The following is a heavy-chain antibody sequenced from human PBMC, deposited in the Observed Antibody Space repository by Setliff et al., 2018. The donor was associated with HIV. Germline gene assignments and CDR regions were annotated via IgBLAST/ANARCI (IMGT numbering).Heavy chain of an antibody. D-gene: IGHD3-3*01. CDR3: ALTFFWNENYYMDV. V-gene: IGHV2-70*11. Sequence: SGPTLVNPTQTLTLTCTFSGFSLSTSAMCVSWIRQPPGKALEWLARIDWDDDKYYSTSLKTRLTISKDTSKDRVVLTMTNMDPVDTATYYCALTFFWNENYYMDVWAKGPRSPSP. CDR1: GFSLSTSAMC. CDR2: IDWDDDK. J-gene: IGHJ6*03.